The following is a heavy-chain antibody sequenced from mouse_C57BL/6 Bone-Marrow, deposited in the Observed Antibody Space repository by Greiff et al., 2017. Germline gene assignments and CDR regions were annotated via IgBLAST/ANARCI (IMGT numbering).Heavy chain of an antibody. D-gene: IGHD1-1*01. CDR1: GFTFSDYG. CDR3: AITTVPYWYFDV. Sequence: EVQLQESGAGLVKPGASLKLSCEASGFTFSDYGMHWVRQAPEQGLEWIAYISTGSSTTYYADTVKGRFTLSKDNAKNTLYLQLTRLRSEDTAMYYCAITTVPYWYFDVWGTGTTVTVSS. V-gene: IGHV5-17*01. CDR2: ISTGSSTT. J-gene: IGHJ1*03.